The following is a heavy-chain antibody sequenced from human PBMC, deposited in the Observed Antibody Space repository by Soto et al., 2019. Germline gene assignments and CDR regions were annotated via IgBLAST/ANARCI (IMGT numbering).Heavy chain of an antibody. CDR2: ISYDGSNK. Sequence: GGSLRLSCAASGFTFSSYGMHCVRQAPGKGLEWVAVISYDGSNKYYADSVKGRFTISRDNSKNTLYLQMNSLRAEDTAVYYCATGGVVVVGATIGFSDYWGQGTLVTVSS. CDR1: GFTFSSYG. CDR3: ATGGVVVVGATIGFSDY. V-gene: IGHV3-30*03. D-gene: IGHD2-15*01. J-gene: IGHJ4*02.